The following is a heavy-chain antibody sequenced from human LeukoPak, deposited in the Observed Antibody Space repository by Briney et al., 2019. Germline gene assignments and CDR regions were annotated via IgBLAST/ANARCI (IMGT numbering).Heavy chain of an antibody. J-gene: IGHJ4*02. V-gene: IGHV3-48*03. CDR1: GFSFSSYE. Sequence: PGGSLRLSCAASGFSFSSYEMNWVRQAPGKGLEWVSYISSSGSTIYYAGSVKGRFTISRDNAKNSLYLQMNSLRAEDTALYYCGRAYDFSRHWGQGTLVTVS. D-gene: IGHD3-3*01. CDR3: GRAYDFSRH. CDR2: ISSSGSTI.